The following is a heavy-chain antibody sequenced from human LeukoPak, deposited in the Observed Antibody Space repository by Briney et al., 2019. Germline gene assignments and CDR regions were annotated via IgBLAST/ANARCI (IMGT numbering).Heavy chain of an antibody. CDR3: ARSSYSSSSSV. D-gene: IGHD6-6*01. J-gene: IGHJ3*01. CDR1: GFTFSGFW. V-gene: IGHV3-7*03. Sequence: GGSLRLSCAVPGFTFSGFWMSWSRQAPGKGLEWVASINSDGSEGYYADVVKGRFTISRDNAKNSLYLQINSLRAEDTAVYYCARSSYSSSSSVWGQGTMVTVSS. CDR2: INSDGSEG.